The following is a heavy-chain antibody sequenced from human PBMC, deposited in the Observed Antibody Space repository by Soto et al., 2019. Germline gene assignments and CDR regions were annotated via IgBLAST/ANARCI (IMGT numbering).Heavy chain of an antibody. CDR3: ARDDDFLTGYDSY. D-gene: IGHD3-9*01. J-gene: IGHJ4*02. Sequence: QAQLVQSGPEMKKPGASVKVSCKTSGYSFSSFGVNWVLQAPGQRLEWMGWRSPNNGNTNYAQKFQGRISMTTDTSTSTAYMELRSLRYDDTAIYYCARDDDFLTGYDSYWGQGTLITVSS. CDR2: RSPNNGNT. CDR1: GYSFSSFG. V-gene: IGHV1-18*01.